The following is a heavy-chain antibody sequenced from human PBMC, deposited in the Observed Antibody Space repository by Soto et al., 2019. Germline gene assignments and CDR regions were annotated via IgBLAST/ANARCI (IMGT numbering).Heavy chain of an antibody. CDR3: AKDAGIATRGPEYLQH. CDR1: GFSFSSYG. J-gene: IGHJ1*01. D-gene: IGHD6-13*01. Sequence: GGSLRLSCAASGFSFSSYGMHWVRQAPGKGLEWVAVISYHGSNEYYPESVKGRFTISRDNSKNTLYLQMNSLRAEDTAVYYCAKDAGIATRGPEYLQHWGQGTLVTVSS. V-gene: IGHV3-30*18. CDR2: ISYHGSNE.